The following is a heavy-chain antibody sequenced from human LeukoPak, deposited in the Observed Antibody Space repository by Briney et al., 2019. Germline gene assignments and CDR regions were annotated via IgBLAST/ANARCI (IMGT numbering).Heavy chain of an antibody. J-gene: IGHJ4*02. D-gene: IGHD3-22*01. CDR3: ARAGGGVRDSSYFDY. Sequence: GASVKVSCKASGYTFTGYYMHWVRQAPGQGLEWMGRINPNSGGTNYAQKFQGRVTITRDTSASTAYMELSSLRSEDTAVYYCARAGGGVRDSSYFDYWGQGTLVTVSS. CDR2: INPNSGGT. V-gene: IGHV1-2*06. CDR1: GYTFTGYY.